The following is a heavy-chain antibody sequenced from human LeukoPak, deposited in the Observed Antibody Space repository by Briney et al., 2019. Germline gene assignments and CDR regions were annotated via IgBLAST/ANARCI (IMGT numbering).Heavy chain of an antibody. D-gene: IGHD2-15*01. V-gene: IGHV4-30-4*01. J-gene: IGHJ4*02. CDR1: GGSISSGDYY. CDR2: IYYSGST. Sequence: SQTLSLTCTVSGGSISSGDYYWSWIRQPPGKGLEWIGYIYYSGSTYYNPSLKSRVTISVDTSKNQFSLKLSSVTAADTAVYYCARSPVVVVRHFDYWGQGTLVTVSS. CDR3: ARSPVVVVRHFDY.